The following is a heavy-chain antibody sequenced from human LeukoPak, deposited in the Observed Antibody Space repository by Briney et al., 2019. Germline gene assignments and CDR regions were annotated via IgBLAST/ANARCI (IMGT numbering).Heavy chain of an antibody. CDR2: IKQDGSEK. Sequence: PGGSLRLSCTASGFTFGDYAMSWVRQAPGKGLEWVANIKQDGSEKYYVDSVKGRFTISRDNAKNSLYLQMNSLRAEDTAVYYCARFTILTDAFDIWGQGTMVTVSS. D-gene: IGHD3-9*01. V-gene: IGHV3-7*01. CDR3: ARFTILTDAFDI. CDR1: GFTFGDYA. J-gene: IGHJ3*02.